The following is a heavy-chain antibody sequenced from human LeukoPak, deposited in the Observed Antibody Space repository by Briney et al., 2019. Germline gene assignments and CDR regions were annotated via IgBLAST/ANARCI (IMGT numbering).Heavy chain of an antibody. CDR1: GFTFSSYG. J-gene: IGHJ4*02. CDR2: ISYDGSNK. D-gene: IGHD5-18*01. CDR3: ARANGYSYGYFDY. Sequence: GGSLRLSCAASGFTFSSYGMHWVRQAPGKGLEWVAVISYDGSNKYYADSVKGRFTISRDNSNNTLYLQMNSLRAEDTAVYYCARANGYSYGYFDYWGQGTLVTVSS. V-gene: IGHV3-30*03.